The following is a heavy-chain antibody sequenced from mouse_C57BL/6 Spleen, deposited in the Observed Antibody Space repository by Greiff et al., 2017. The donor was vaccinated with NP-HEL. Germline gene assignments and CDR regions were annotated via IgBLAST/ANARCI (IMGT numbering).Heavy chain of an antibody. D-gene: IGHD2-5*01. J-gene: IGHJ2*01. Sequence: VQLKESGAELVRPGASVKLSCTASGFNIKDYYMHWVKQRPEQSLEWIGRIDPEDGDTEYAPKFKGKATMTADTSTNTDYLPLSSLTYEDTAVYYCTTSNFDYWGQGTTRTVSS. CDR2: IDPEDGDT. V-gene: IGHV14-1*01. CDR1: GFNIKDYY. CDR3: TTSNFDY.